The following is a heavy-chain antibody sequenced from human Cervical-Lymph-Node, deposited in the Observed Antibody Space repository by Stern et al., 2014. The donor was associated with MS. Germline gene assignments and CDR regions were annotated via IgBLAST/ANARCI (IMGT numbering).Heavy chain of an antibody. CDR3: ARVPPIHDILDY. V-gene: IGHV7-4-1*02. CDR1: GYTFTNYA. D-gene: IGHD3-9*01. CDR2: IKTDTVKP. Sequence: AQLEEFGSELKKPGASVKISCKGSGYTFTNYAMNWVRQAPGQGVEWMGWIKTDTVKPTHALGFIGRFVLSLGLTCISANLQISSLKTEDTAVYYCARVPPIHDILDYWGQGTLVSVSS. J-gene: IGHJ4*02.